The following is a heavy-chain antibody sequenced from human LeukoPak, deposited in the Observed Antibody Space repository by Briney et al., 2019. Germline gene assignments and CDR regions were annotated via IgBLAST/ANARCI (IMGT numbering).Heavy chain of an antibody. CDR3: ARDGVQWLSPRPFDN. CDR2: ISPYKGNT. D-gene: IGHD6-19*01. Sequence: GASVKVSLKASGYTFFSYGISWVRQAPGQGPEWVGWISPYKGNTNNAQKFQGRVAMTTDTSTSTAYMELRSLRSDDTAVYYCARDGVQWLSPRPFDNWGQRALVTLSS. CDR1: GYTFFSYG. J-gene: IGHJ4*02. V-gene: IGHV1-18*01.